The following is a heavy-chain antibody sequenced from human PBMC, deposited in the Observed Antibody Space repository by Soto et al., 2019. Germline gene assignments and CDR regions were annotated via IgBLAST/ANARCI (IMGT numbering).Heavy chain of an antibody. CDR1: GGSISSYY. V-gene: IGHV4-59*04. Sequence: TSETLSLTCTVSGGSISSYYWSWIRQPPGKGLEWIGYIYHSGTTYYNPSLKSRVTISVDTSKNQVSLNLASVTAADTAVYYCTTQGFGFLHGLVDVWGQGTTVTVSS. CDR3: TTQGFGFLHGLVDV. J-gene: IGHJ6*02. CDR2: IYHSGTT. D-gene: IGHD3-10*01.